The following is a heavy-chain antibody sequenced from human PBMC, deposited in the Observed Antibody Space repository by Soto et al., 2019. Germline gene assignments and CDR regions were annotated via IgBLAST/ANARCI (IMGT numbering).Heavy chain of an antibody. D-gene: IGHD5-18*01. CDR1: EFNFSSYS. J-gene: IGHJ6*03. Sequence: GGSLRLSGAASEFNFSSYSMNWVRQAPGKGLEWVSYISSSSSTIYYADSVKGRFTISRDNAKNSLYLQMNSLRAEDTAVYYCARDRERQLWLDYYYYYYMDVWGKGTTVTVSS. CDR3: ARDRERQLWLDYYYYYYMDV. CDR2: ISSSSSTI. V-gene: IGHV3-48*01.